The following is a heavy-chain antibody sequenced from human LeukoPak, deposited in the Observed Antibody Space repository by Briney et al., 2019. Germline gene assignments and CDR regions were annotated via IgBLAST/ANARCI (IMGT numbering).Heavy chain of an antibody. Sequence: GGSLRLSCAASGFTFSSYAMHWVRQAPGKGLEWVAVISYDGSNKYYADSVKGRFTISRDNSKNTLYLQMNSLRAEDTAVYYCAKFPRTTVVTPDTYWGQGTLVTVSS. CDR1: GFTFSSYA. CDR3: AKFPRTTVVTPDTY. D-gene: IGHD4-23*01. J-gene: IGHJ4*02. CDR2: ISYDGSNK. V-gene: IGHV3-30-3*02.